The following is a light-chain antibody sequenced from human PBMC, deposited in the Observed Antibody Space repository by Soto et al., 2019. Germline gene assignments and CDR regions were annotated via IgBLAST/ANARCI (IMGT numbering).Light chain of an antibody. V-gene: IGLV2-8*01. CDR3: SAYAGSNNFV. J-gene: IGLJ1*01. CDR2: EVS. CDR1: ANDVGAYNY. Sequence: QALLTPPRPMSGSPGQSVTISCTGTANDVGAYNYVSYYQQHPGRPPKLMNYEVSQRPSGVPDRFYGSKSGNTASLTVSGLQTEDEADYYCSAYAGSNNFVSGSGTKVTVL.